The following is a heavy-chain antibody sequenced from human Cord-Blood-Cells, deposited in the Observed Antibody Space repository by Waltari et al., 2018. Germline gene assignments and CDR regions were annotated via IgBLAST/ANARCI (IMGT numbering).Heavy chain of an antibody. CDR2: INPSGGST. CDR1: GYTFTSYY. J-gene: IGHJ3*02. CDR3: ARPYNWNFAFDI. Sequence: QVQLVQSGAEVKKPGDSVKVSCKASGYTFTSYYMHWVRQAPGQGLEWMGIINPSGGSTSYAQKFQGRVTMTRDTSTSTVYMELSSLRSEDTAVYYCARPYNWNFAFDIWGQGTMVTVSS. D-gene: IGHD1-7*01. V-gene: IGHV1-46*01.